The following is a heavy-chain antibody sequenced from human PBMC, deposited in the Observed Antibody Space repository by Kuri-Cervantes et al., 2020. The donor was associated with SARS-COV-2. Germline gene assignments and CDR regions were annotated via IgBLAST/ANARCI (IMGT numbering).Heavy chain of an antibody. CDR3: ARVGEYSSSLDY. D-gene: IGHD6-13*01. CDR1: GGSISSYY. Sequence: GSLSLTCTVSGGSISSYYWSWIRQPPGKGLEWIGYIYYSGSTNYNPSLKSRVTISVDTSKNQFSLKLSSVTAADTAVYYCARVGEYSSSLDYWGQGTLVTVSS. J-gene: IGHJ4*02. CDR2: IYYSGST. V-gene: IGHV4-59*01.